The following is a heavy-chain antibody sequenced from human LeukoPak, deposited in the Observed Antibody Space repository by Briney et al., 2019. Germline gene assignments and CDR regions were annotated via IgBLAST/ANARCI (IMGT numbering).Heavy chain of an antibody. CDR1: GGSISSGGYY. Sequence: SETLSLTCTVSGGSISSGGYYWSWIRQHPGKGLEWIGYIYYSGSTYYNPSLKSRVTISVDTSKNQLSLKLSSVTAADTAVYYCARRAYDLIDYWGQGTLVTVSS. J-gene: IGHJ4*02. CDR3: ARRAYDLIDY. D-gene: IGHD2-21*01. V-gene: IGHV4-31*03. CDR2: IYYSGST.